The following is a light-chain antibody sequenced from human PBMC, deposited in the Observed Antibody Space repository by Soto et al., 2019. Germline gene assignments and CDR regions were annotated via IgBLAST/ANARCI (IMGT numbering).Light chain of an antibody. CDR2: DVS. Sequence: SALPQPASVSVSPGQSITISCTGTSSDVGGYNYVSWYQQHPGKAPKLMIYDVSNRPSGVSNRFSGSKSGNTASLTISGLQAEDEADYYCSSYTSSSPPYFFGTGTKVTVL. J-gene: IGLJ1*01. CDR1: SSDVGGYNY. CDR3: SSYTSSSPPYF. V-gene: IGLV2-14*01.